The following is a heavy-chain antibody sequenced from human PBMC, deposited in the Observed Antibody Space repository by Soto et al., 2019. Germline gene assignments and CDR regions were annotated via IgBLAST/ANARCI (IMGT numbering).Heavy chain of an antibody. CDR1: GFTFSSYN. CDR2: ISSSSSYI. CDR3: ARTPLVAMVRGDYFDY. J-gene: IGHJ4*02. V-gene: IGHV3-21*01. Sequence: PGGSLRLSCAASGFTFSSYNMNGVRQAPGKGLEWVSSISSSSSYIYYADSVKGPFTISRDNAKNSLYLQMNSLRAEDTAVYYCARTPLVAMVRGDYFDYWGQGTLVPVSS. D-gene: IGHD3-10*01.